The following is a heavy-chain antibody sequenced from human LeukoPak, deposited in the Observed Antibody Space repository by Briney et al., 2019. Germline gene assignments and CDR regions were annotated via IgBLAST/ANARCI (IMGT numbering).Heavy chain of an antibody. Sequence: GGSLRLSCAASGFTFSSYAMHWVRQAPGKGLEWVSAISGSGGSTYYADSVKGRFTISRDNSKNTLYLQMNSLRAEDTAVYYCAKWRDYYDSGSSNWFDPWGQGTLVTVSS. J-gene: IGHJ5*02. V-gene: IGHV3-23*01. CDR3: AKWRDYYDSGSSNWFDP. CDR1: GFTFSSYA. CDR2: ISGSGGST. D-gene: IGHD3-10*01.